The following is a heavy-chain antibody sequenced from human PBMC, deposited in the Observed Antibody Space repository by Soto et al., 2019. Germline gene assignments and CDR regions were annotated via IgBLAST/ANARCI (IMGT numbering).Heavy chain of an antibody. J-gene: IGHJ6*02. CDR1: GGSLSGATYS. CDR2: IFPSGTT. D-gene: IGHD3-10*01. CDR3: ASSAGHPGDFLYYNGMDV. Sequence: PSETLSLTCGVSGGSLSGATYSWNWIRQPPGKGLEWIGYIFPSGTTYYNPSPKSRVTISIDVSKNQFSLGLRSLTAADTAVYYCASSAGHPGDFLYYNGMDVWGQGTTVTVSS. V-gene: IGHV4-30-2*01.